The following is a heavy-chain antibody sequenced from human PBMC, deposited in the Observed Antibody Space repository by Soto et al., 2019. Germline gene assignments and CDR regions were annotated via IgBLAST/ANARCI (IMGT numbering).Heavy chain of an antibody. CDR3: ARGIAAAGSPQYYYYYYYMDV. CDR1: GYTFTSYG. CDR2: ISAYNGNT. J-gene: IGHJ6*03. D-gene: IGHD6-13*01. V-gene: IGHV1-18*01. Sequence: ASVKVSCKASGYTFTSYGISWVRQAPGQGLEWMGWISAYNGNTNYAQKLQGRVTMTTDTSTSTAYMELRSLRSDDTAVYYCARGIAAAGSPQYYYYYYYMDVWGKGTTVTVSS.